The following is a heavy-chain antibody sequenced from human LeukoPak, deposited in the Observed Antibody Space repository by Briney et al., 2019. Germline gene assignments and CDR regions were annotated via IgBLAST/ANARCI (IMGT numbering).Heavy chain of an antibody. J-gene: IGHJ3*02. CDR3: ATDQISSGWYRDAFDI. CDR1: GYTLTELS. D-gene: IGHD6-19*01. CDR2: FDPEDGET. V-gene: IGHV1-24*01. Sequence: ASVKVSCKVSGYTLTELSMHWVRQAPGKGLGWMGGFDPEDGETIYAQKFQGRVTMTEDTSTDTAYMEPSSLRSEDTAVYYCATDQISSGWYRDAFDIWGQGTMVTVSS.